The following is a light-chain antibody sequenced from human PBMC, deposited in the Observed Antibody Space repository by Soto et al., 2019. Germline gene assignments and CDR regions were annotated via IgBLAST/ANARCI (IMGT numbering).Light chain of an antibody. CDR3: QQYNSYSSRT. Sequence: DIQMTQSPSTLSASVGARVPITCRASQSISGWLAWYPQHPGKAPQLLIYKASSLESGVPSRFSGSGYGTEFTLTISSLQPDDFATYYCQQYNSYSSRTFGQGTKVDIK. CDR1: QSISGW. CDR2: KAS. V-gene: IGKV1-5*03. J-gene: IGKJ1*01.